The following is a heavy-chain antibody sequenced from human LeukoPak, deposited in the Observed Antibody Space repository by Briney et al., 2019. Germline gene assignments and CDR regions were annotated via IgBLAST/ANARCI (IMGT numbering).Heavy chain of an antibody. V-gene: IGHV4-34*01. Sequence: SEXXSLTCAVYGGSFSGYYWSWIRQPPGKGLEWIGEINHSGSTNYNPSLTSRVTISVETSKKQFSLKLSSVTAADTAVYYCARGLKGYYYGSGSYYNRDYYYYYYMDVWGKGTTVTVSS. CDR3: ARGLKGYYYGSGSYYNRDYYYYYYMDV. D-gene: IGHD3-10*01. CDR2: INHSGST. CDR1: GGSFSGYY. J-gene: IGHJ6*03.